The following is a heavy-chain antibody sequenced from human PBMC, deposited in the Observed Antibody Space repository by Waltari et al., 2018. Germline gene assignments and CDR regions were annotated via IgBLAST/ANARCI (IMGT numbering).Heavy chain of an antibody. CDR2: IEQDGTKR. J-gene: IGHJ4*02. V-gene: IGHV3-7*01. Sequence: EVQLVESGGGLVQPGGSLRLSCAASGFRFSDFWMSWVRQAPGKGLQWVANIEQDGTKRYYVDSVKGRFTISRDNADNSVFLQMDSLRAEDTAVYYCVTSPTLDYWGQGALVTVSS. CDR1: GFRFSDFW. CDR3: VTSPTLDY.